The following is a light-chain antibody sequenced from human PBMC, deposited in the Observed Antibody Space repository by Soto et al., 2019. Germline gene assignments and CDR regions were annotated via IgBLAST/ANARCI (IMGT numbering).Light chain of an antibody. J-gene: IGLJ2*01. Sequence: QSALTQPASVSGSPGQSITISCTGTSSDVGRYDYVSWYQQHPGKAPKLMIYEVGLRPSGVSDRFSGSKSGNTASLTISGLQAEDEADYYCSSYASPITYVIFGGGTKLTVL. CDR2: EVG. CDR3: SSYASPITYVI. V-gene: IGLV2-14*01. CDR1: SSDVGRYDY.